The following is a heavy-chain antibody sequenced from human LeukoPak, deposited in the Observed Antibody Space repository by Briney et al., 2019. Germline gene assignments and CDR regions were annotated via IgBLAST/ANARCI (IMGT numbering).Heavy chain of an antibody. CDR2: IWYDGSNK. Sequence: GGSLRLSCAASGFTFSSYGMHWVRQAPGKGLEWVALIWYDGSNKYHADSVKGRFTISRDNSKNKLYLQMNSLRAEDTAIYYCARSDIVEKMDVWGKGTTVTVSS. D-gene: IGHD2-15*01. V-gene: IGHV3-33*08. CDR3: ARSDIVEKMDV. CDR1: GFTFSSYG. J-gene: IGHJ6*04.